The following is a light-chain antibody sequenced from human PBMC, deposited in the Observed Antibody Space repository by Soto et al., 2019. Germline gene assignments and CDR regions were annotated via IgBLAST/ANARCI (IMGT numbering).Light chain of an antibody. CDR2: EVS. J-gene: IGLJ2*01. V-gene: IGLV2-8*01. CDR3: SSFAGNNKLV. CDR1: SSDVGGYNY. Sequence: QSALTQPPSASGSPGQSVTISCTGTSSDVGGYNYVSWYQQHPGKAPKLMISEVSKRPSGVPDRFSGSKYGNTASLTVSGLQAEDEADYYCSSFAGNNKLVFGGGTKLTVL.